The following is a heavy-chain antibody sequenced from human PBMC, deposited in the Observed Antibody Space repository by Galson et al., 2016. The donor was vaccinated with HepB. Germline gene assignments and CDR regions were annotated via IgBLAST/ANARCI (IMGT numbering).Heavy chain of an antibody. CDR3: ATVGAGSSEFDY. CDR1: GFTFHDYA. J-gene: IGHJ4*02. Sequence: SLRLSCAASGFTFHDYAMSWVRQAPGKGLEWVSAISGHSSNTYYADSVKGRFTISRDNSKNTLDLQMNSLRAEDTAVYYCATVGAGSSEFDYWGQGTLVTVSS. V-gene: IGHV3-23*01. D-gene: IGHD3-16*01. CDR2: ISGHSSNT.